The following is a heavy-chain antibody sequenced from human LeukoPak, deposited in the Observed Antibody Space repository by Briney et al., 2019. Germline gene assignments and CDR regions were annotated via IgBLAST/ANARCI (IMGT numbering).Heavy chain of an antibody. J-gene: IGHJ4*02. Sequence: GASVKVSCKASGYTFTSYGISWVRQAPGQGLEWMGWISAYNGNPKYAQKLQGRVTMTTDTSTSTAYMELRSLRSDDTAVYYCARGPYCSGGTCYSQYFEYWGQGTLVIVSS. D-gene: IGHD2-15*01. CDR3: ARGPYCSGGTCYSQYFEY. CDR1: GYTFTSYG. CDR2: ISAYNGNP. V-gene: IGHV1-18*01.